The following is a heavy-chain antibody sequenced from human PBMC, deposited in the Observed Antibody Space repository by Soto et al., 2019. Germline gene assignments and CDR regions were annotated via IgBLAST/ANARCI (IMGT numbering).Heavy chain of an antibody. V-gene: IGHV4-4*02. Sequence: WRWVKKPPGKGLEWIGEIYHSGSTNYNQYLKSRVTISIDKSKNQLSLKLSSGAAADSAVYYCARHYYDGSTYYKPDDNSVTEFWLKGTTVP. J-gene: IGHJ6*03. CDR3: ARHYYDGSTYYKPDDNSVTEF. D-gene: IGHD3-16*01. CDR2: IYHSGST.